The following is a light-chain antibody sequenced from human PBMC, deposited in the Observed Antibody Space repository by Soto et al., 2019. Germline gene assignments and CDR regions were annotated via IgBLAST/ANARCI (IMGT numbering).Light chain of an antibody. CDR2: AAS. Sequence: DIPMTQSPSSLSASVGDRVTITCRASQSISSYLNWYQQKQGKAPKLLIYAASSLQCGVPSRFSGSGSGTDFTLTISSLQPEDFATYYCQQSYSTPLYTFGQGTKLEIK. CDR1: QSISSY. V-gene: IGKV1-39*01. J-gene: IGKJ2*01. CDR3: QQSYSTPLYT.